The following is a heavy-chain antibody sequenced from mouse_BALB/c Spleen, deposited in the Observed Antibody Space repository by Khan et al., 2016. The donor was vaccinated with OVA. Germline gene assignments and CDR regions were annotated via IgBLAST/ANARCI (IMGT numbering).Heavy chain of an antibody. CDR1: GYTFSSYW. J-gene: IGHJ2*01. V-gene: IGHV1-9*01. Sequence: QVQLKQSGAEVMKPGASVKISCKATGYTFSSYWIEWVKQRPGHGLEWIGEILPGSGSTNYNEKFKGKATFTADTSSNTAYMQLSSLTSEDSAVDYCARTTYYFDYWGQGTTLTVSS. CDR2: ILPGSGST. CDR3: ARTTYYFDY.